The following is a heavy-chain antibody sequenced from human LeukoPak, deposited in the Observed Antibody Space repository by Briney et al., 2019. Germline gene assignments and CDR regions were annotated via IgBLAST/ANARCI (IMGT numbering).Heavy chain of an antibody. D-gene: IGHD3-9*01. J-gene: IGHJ4*02. Sequence: GGSLRLSCAASGFTFDDYAMHWVRQAPGKGLEWVSGISWNSGSIGYADSVKGRFTISRDNSKNTLYLQMNSLRAEDTAVYYCARDLSYYDILTGFDYWGQGTLVTVSS. CDR2: ISWNSGSI. CDR3: ARDLSYYDILTGFDY. V-gene: IGHV3-9*01. CDR1: GFTFDDYA.